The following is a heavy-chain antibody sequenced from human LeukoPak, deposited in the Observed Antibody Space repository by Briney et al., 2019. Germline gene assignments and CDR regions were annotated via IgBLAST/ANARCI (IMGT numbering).Heavy chain of an antibody. CDR2: INPNSGGT. D-gene: IGHD2-2*01. CDR1: GYTFTGYY. J-gene: IGHJ4*02. Sequence: GASVKVSCKASGYTFTGYYMHWVRQAPGQGLEWMGWINPNSGGTNYAQKFQGRVTMTRDTSISTAYMELSRLRSDDTAVYYCARANIVVVPAAMEGDYWGQGTLVTVSS. V-gene: IGHV1-2*02. CDR3: ARANIVVVPAAMEGDY.